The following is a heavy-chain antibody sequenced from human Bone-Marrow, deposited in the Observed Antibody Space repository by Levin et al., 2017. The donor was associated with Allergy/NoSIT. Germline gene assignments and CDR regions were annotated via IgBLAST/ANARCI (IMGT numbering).Heavy chain of an antibody. D-gene: IGHD6-6*01. CDR3: AKAWRQLVSTQLFDY. V-gene: IGHV3-23*01. CDR2: ISGSSTNR. J-gene: IGHJ4*02. Sequence: GESLKISCTASGFSFRDYAMTWVRQAPGQGLEWVAIISGSSTNREYAESVQGRFSISRDNSKNTVYLQMKSLRADDTAVYYCAKAWRQLVSTQLFDYWGQGTLVAVSS. CDR1: GFSFRDYA.